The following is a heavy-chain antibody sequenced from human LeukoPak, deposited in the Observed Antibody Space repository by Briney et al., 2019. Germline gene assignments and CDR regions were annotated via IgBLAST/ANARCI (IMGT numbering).Heavy chain of an antibody. D-gene: IGHD3-10*01. CDR1: GASINGYF. J-gene: IGHJ6*02. Sequence: SETLSLTCTVSGASINGYFWSWIRQSAGKGLEWIGRIYGSGSTNYNPSLESRATVSSDTSKNQFSLKLRSVTAADTAVYYCARVQRSYYNVIYYYGMDVWGQGTTVAVSS. CDR3: ARVQRSYYNVIYYYGMDV. CDR2: IYGSGST. V-gene: IGHV4-4*07.